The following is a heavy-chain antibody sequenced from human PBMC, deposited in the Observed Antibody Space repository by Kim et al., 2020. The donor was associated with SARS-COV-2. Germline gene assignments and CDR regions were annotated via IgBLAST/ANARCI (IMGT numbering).Heavy chain of an antibody. V-gene: IGHV3-33*01. J-gene: IGHJ6*02. CDR3: ARTLVLSGYYGMDV. Sequence: YADSVKGRFTISRDNSKNTLYLQMNSLRSEYTAVYYCARTLVLSGYYGMDVWGQGTTVTVSS. D-gene: IGHD3-10*01.